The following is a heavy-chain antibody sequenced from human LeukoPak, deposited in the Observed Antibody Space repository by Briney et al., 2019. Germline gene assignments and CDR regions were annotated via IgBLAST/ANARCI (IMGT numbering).Heavy chain of an antibody. D-gene: IGHD1-14*01. J-gene: IGHJ6*03. CDR1: GGSISSDGYC. CDR2: IYTSGST. Sequence: TSETLFLTCTVSGGSISSDGYCWTWIRQPAGKGLEWIGRIYTSGSTNYNPSLKSRVTISVDTSKNQFSLNLSSVTAADTAVYYCARDPDNYGYYYMEVWGKGTTVTVSS. V-gene: IGHV4-61*02. CDR3: ARDPDNYGYYYMEV.